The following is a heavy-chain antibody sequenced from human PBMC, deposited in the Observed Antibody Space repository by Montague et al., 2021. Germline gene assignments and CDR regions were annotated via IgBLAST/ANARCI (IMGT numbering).Heavy chain of an antibody. CDR1: RSLINSDYY. CDR3: ARERDRYYYMDI. V-gene: IGHV4-38-2*02. Sequence: SETLSLTCTVSRSLINSDYYWGWIRQPPGTGLEWMGGVSHGGRTYYNPSPKGRVTISVDTSNNRFSLKLSSVTAADTAMYYCARERDRYYYMDIWGKGTTITVSS. J-gene: IGHJ6*03. CDR2: VSHGGRT.